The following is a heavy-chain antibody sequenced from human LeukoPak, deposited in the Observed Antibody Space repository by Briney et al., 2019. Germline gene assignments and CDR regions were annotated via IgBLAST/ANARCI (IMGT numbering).Heavy chain of an antibody. CDR1: GFSVNSDY. J-gene: IGHJ6*02. V-gene: IGHV3-53*01. Sequence: GGSLRLSCAASGFSVNSDYMSWVRQAPGKGLEWVSVIYYGGTTYYADSVKGRFTISRDNSKNTLYLQMNSLRAEDTAVYYCARSPTYYYGMDVWGQGTTVTVSS. CDR2: IYYGGTT. CDR3: ARSPTYYYGMDV.